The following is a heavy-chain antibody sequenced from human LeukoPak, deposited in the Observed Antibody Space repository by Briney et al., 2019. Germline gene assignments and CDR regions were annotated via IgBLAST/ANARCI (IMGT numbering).Heavy chain of an antibody. CDR1: GFTFSSYG. CDR3: ARVRGGYNSFYFDY. V-gene: IGHV3-30*03. CDR2: ISYDGSKK. J-gene: IGHJ4*02. D-gene: IGHD5-24*01. Sequence: GGSLRLSCAASGFTFSSYGMHWVRQAPNKGLEWVAVISYDGSKKYYADSVKGRFTISRDNAKNSLYLRMNSLRAEDTAVYYCARVRGGYNSFYFDYWGQGTLVTVSS.